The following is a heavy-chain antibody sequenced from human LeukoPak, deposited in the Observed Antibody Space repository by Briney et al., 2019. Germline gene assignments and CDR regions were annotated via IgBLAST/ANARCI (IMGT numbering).Heavy chain of an antibody. Sequence: GGSLRLSCAASGFXFSDHAMDWVRQAPGKGLEWVGRIRNKANSYTTEYAASVQARFTVSRDDSKNSLYLQMNSMKTEDTAVYYCTRLVGANDWGQGTLVTVSS. J-gene: IGHJ4*02. CDR3: TRLVGAND. V-gene: IGHV3-72*01. D-gene: IGHD1-26*01. CDR1: GFXFSDHA. CDR2: IRNKANSYTT.